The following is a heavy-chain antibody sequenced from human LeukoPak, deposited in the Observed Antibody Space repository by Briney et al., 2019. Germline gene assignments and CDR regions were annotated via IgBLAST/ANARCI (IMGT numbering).Heavy chain of an antibody. V-gene: IGHV4-4*07. CDR2: IYSSGDT. CDR1: GGSIRSYY. D-gene: IGHD3-16*01. Sequence: SETLSLTCTVSGGSIRSYYWSWIRQPAGKGLEWIGRIYSSGDTNYNPSLKSRVTMSVDTSKNQFSLKLSSVTAADTAVYYCARSLVRRGDPPQYWGQGTLVTVSS. CDR3: ARSLVRRGDPPQY. J-gene: IGHJ4*02.